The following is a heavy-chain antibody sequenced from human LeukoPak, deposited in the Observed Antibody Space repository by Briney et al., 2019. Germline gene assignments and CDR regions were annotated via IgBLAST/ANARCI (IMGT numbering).Heavy chain of an antibody. Sequence: PGGSLRLSCAASGFTFSSYEMNWVRQAPGKGLEWVSYISTSGSTMYYADSVKGRFTISRDNAKNSLYLQMYSLRAEDTAVYYCARDGPVVTTPFDNWGQGTLVTVSS. CDR1: GFTFSSYE. CDR2: ISTSGSTM. D-gene: IGHD4-23*01. CDR3: ARDGPVVTTPFDN. J-gene: IGHJ4*02. V-gene: IGHV3-48*03.